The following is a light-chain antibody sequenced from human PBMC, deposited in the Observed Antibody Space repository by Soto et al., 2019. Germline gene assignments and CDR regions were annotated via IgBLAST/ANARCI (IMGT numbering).Light chain of an antibody. V-gene: IGKV1-39*01. J-gene: IGKJ1*01. CDR2: AAS. Sequence: DIQMTQSPSSLSASVGDRVTITCRASQGISTYLNWYQQKPGKXPKLLIYAASSLQSGVPSRFSGSGSETDFTLTISSLQPEDFATYSCQQSYSTTWTFGQGTKVDIK. CDR1: QGISTY. CDR3: QQSYSTTWT.